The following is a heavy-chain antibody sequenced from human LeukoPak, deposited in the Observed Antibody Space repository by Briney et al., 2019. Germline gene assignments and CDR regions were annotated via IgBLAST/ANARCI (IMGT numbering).Heavy chain of an antibody. V-gene: IGHV4-59*01. Sequence: KPSETLSLTCTVSGGSISSYYWSWIRQPPGKGLEWIGYIYYSGSTNYNPSLKSRVTISVDTSKNQFSLKLSSVTAADTAVYYCAWWGCSSTSCWFDPWGQGTLVTVSS. D-gene: IGHD2-2*01. J-gene: IGHJ5*02. CDR1: GGSISSYY. CDR3: AWWGCSSTSCWFDP. CDR2: IYYSGST.